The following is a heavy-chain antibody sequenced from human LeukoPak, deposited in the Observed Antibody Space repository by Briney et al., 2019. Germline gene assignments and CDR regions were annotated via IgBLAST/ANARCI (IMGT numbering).Heavy chain of an antibody. CDR1: GVSFSGYY. J-gene: IGHJ4*02. V-gene: IGHV4-34*01. CDR2: INHSGGT. D-gene: IGHD4-17*01. Sequence: SETLSLTCSVNGVSFSGYYWSWIRQSPGKGLEWIGEINHSGGTNYNPSLESRVTISVDTSKNQFSLNLRSVTAADTAVYYCARGSDDYGDYYFFDYWGQGTLVTVSS. CDR3: ARGSDDYGDYYFFDY.